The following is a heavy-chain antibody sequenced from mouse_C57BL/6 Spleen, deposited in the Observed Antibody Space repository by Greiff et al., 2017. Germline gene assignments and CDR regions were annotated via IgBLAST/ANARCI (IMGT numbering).Heavy chain of an antibody. Sequence: EVQLVESGGGLVKPGGSLKLSCAASGFTFSDYGMHWVRQAPEKGLEWVAYISSGSSTIYYADTVKGRFTISRDNAKNTLSLQMTSLRSEDTAMYYGPRLYYYGSSRYYAMDYWGQGTSVTVSS. D-gene: IGHD1-1*01. J-gene: IGHJ4*01. CDR1: GFTFSDYG. CDR2: ISSGSSTI. CDR3: PRLYYYGSSRYYAMDY. V-gene: IGHV5-17*01.